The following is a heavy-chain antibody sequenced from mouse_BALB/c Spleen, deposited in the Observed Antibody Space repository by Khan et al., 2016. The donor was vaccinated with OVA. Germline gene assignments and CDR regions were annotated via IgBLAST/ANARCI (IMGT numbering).Heavy chain of an antibody. CDR1: GFSLTTYG. J-gene: IGHJ4*01. CDR2: IWSDGIT. CDR3: AKGGFYSMDY. Sequence: VQLQESGPGLVAPSQSLSITCTVSGFSLTTYGVHWVRQPPGKGLEWLVVIWSDGITTSNSALKSRMSISKDNSKSQVVLNMNSLQTDDTAMYYSAKGGFYSMDYWGQGTSVTVSS. V-gene: IGHV2-6*02.